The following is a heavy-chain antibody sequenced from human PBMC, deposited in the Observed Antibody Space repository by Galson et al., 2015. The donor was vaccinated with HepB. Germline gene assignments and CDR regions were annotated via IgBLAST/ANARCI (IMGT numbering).Heavy chain of an antibody. D-gene: IGHD2-8*01. V-gene: IGHV3-30-3*01. CDR3: ARDFGYHCINGDDAFDI. CDR2: ISYTGGIA. CDR1: GFSFDSYA. Sequence: SLRLSCAASGFSFDSYAMHWVRQTPDKGLEWVAVISYTGGIAYYADSVKGRFTVSRDNSKNTLYLQINSLRVEDTAVYSCARDFGYHCINGDDAFDIWGQGTMVTVSS. J-gene: IGHJ3*02.